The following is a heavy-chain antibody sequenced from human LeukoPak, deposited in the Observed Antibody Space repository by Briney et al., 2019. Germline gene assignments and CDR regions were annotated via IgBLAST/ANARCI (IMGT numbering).Heavy chain of an antibody. D-gene: IGHD3-3*01. V-gene: IGHV3-21*01. CDR2: ISSSSSYI. Sequence: GGSLRLSCAASGFTFSSYSMNWVRQAPGKGLEWVSSISSSSSYIYYADSVKGRFTISRDNAKNSLYLQMNSLRAEDTAVYYCARDLPLSVLRSPSFDPWGQGTLVTVSS. J-gene: IGHJ5*02. CDR3: ARDLPLSVLRSPSFDP. CDR1: GFTFSSYS.